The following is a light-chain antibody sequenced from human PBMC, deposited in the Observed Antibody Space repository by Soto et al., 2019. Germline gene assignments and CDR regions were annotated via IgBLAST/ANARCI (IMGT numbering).Light chain of an antibody. CDR1: QDISNY. V-gene: IGKV1-33*01. CDR3: QQYDNLPIP. J-gene: IGKJ5*01. CDR2: DAS. Sequence: DIQMTQSPSSLYASVGDRVTITCQASQDISNYLNWYQQKPGQAPKLLIYDASNLEKGVPCRFSGSGSGTDFTLTISRLQPEDIATYYCQQYDNLPIPFGQGTRLEI.